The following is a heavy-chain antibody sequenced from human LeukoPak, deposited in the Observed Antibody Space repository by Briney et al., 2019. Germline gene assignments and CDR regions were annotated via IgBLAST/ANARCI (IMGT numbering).Heavy chain of an antibody. CDR1: GLTVSSNY. J-gene: IGHJ6*03. Sequence: GGSLRLSCAASGLTVSSNYMSWVRQAPGKGLEWVSVIYTGGSTSYADSVKGRFTISRDNSKNTLYLQMNSLRAEDTAVYYCARVRPHPIIDVWGKGTTVTVSS. D-gene: IGHD6-6*01. CDR2: IYTGGST. V-gene: IGHV3-53*01. CDR3: ARVRPHPIIDV.